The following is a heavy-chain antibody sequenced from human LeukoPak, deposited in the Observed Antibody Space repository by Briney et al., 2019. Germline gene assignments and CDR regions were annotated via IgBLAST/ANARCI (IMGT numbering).Heavy chain of an antibody. CDR3: ARASGGAAAGLDY. J-gene: IGHJ4*02. CDR2: IYYSGST. D-gene: IGHD6-13*01. Sequence: PSETLSLTCTVSGGSISSYYWNWIRQPPGKGLEWIGYIYYSGSTNYNPSLKSRVTISVDTSKNQFSLKLKSVTAADTAVYYCARASGGAAAGLDYWGQGTLVTVSS. V-gene: IGHV4-59*01. CDR1: GGSISSYY.